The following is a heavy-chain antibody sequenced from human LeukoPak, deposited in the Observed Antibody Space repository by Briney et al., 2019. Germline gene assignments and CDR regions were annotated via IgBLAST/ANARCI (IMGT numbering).Heavy chain of an antibody. Sequence: SETLSLTCTVSGGSANSGSYYNTWIRQTPGKGLEWIGYIYYAASTDYNPSLKSRVTISVDTSTKKFSLRLTSVTAADTAVYYCARDWTSGFHSLDYWGQGTLVTVSS. J-gene: IGHJ4*02. V-gene: IGHV4-61*01. D-gene: IGHD3-22*01. CDR1: GGSANSGSYY. CDR3: ARDWTSGFHSLDY. CDR2: IYYAAST.